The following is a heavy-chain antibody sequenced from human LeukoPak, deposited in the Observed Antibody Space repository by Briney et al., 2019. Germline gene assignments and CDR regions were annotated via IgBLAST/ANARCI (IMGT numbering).Heavy chain of an antibody. CDR1: RFTFSNYA. CDR3: AKDWSPASGRGGYFDY. V-gene: IGHV3-30*04. Sequence: GGSLRLSCAASRFTFSNYAIHWVRQAPGKGLEWVAIISYDGTNKFYADSVKGRFTISRDNSKNTLYLQMNSLRAEDTAVYYCAKDWSPASGRGGYFDYWGQGTLVTVSS. J-gene: IGHJ4*02. D-gene: IGHD6-13*01. CDR2: ISYDGTNK.